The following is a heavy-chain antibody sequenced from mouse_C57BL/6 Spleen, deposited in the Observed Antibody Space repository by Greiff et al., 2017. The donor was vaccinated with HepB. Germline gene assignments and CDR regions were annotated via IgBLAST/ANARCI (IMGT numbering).Heavy chain of an antibody. CDR3: ARSHSSGYVDYAMDY. CDR2: IYPGSGNT. V-gene: IGHV1-76*01. D-gene: IGHD3-2*02. J-gene: IGHJ4*01. Sequence: VQLQQSGAELVRPGASVKLSCKASGYTFTDYYINWVKQRPGQGLEWIARIYPGSGNTYYNEKFKGKATLTAEKSSSTAYMQLSSLTSEDSAVYFCARSHSSGYVDYAMDYWGQGTSVTVSS. CDR1: GYTFTDYY.